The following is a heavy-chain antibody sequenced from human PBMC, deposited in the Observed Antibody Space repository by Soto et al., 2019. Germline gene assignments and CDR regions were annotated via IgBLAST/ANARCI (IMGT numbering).Heavy chain of an antibody. CDR1: GYTFISYA. D-gene: IGHD2-21*01. V-gene: IGHV1-3*01. J-gene: IGHJ3*01. CDR2: INAGNGNT. CDR3: ARPGSYLIVAFDL. Sequence: QVQLVQSGAEVKKPGASVRISCKASGYTFISYAIHWARQAPGQRLEWMGWINAGNGNTKYSQKFQGRVTITTDTSANTAYMELSGLKSEDTSIYYCARPGSYLIVAFDLWAQGTMVTVSS.